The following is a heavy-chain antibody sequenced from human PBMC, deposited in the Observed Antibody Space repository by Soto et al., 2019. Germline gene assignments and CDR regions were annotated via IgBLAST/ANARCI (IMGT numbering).Heavy chain of an antibody. Sequence: PSETLSLTCTVSGYSISDPSSWACLRQAPGKGPEWIASIYHGGTTFYNPSLKLRISISVDTSNNQFSLKLRSVTAEDTAVYYCARVHVMVVAGSTFDYWGHGSLVTVSS. D-gene: IGHD2-21*02. J-gene: IGHJ4*01. CDR1: GYSISDPSS. V-gene: IGHV4-38-2*02. CDR2: IYHGGTT. CDR3: ARVHVMVVAGSTFDY.